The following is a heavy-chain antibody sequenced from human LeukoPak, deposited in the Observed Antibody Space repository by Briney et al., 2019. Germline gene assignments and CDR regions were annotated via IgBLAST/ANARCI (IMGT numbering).Heavy chain of an antibody. J-gene: IGHJ4*02. D-gene: IGHD3-22*01. CDR1: GDSVSRNTAG. V-gene: IGHV6-1*01. Sequence: SQTLSLTCAISGDSVSRNTAGWSWIRQSPSRGLEWLGRTYYRSKWYSDFAPSVRNRITINPDTSKNQFSLKLSSVTAADTAVYYCAREYYYYDSSGYPTRCFDYWGQGTLVTVSS. CDR3: AREYYYYDSSGYPTRCFDY. CDR2: TYYRSKWYS.